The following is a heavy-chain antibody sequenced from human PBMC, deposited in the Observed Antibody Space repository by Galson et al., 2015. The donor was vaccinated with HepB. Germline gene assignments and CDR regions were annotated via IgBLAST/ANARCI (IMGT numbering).Heavy chain of an antibody. CDR2: ISSSDSYI. CDR1: GFTFSTYS. CDR3: ARDQCSGGSCFSFDC. V-gene: IGHV3-21*01. D-gene: IGHD2-15*01. J-gene: IGHJ4*02. Sequence: SLRLSCAASGFTFSTYSMHWIRQAPGKGLEWVSFISSSDSYIYNADSVKGRFTISRDNAKNSLYLQMDSLRAEDTAVYYCARDQCSGGSCFSFDCWGQGTLVTV.